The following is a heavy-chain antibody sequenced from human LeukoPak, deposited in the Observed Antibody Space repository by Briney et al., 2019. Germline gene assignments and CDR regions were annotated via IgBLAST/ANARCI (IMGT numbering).Heavy chain of an antibody. CDR3: ARMVIGGVTTRLVWFDP. CDR2: IVHSGGT. D-gene: IGHD4-17*01. V-gene: IGHV4-34*12. CDR1: GGSFGDDY. Sequence: SETLSLTCAVYGGSFGDDYWTWIRQPPGKGLEWIGQIVHSGGTTYNPSLKSRVTISVDTSKNQFSLRVNSVTAADTAVYYCARMVIGGVTTRLVWFDPWGQGTLVTVSS. J-gene: IGHJ5*02.